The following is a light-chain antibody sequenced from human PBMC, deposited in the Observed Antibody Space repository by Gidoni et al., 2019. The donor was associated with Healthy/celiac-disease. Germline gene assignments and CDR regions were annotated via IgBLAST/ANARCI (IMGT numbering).Light chain of an antibody. CDR1: SGSVSTTNY. Sequence: QTVVTQEPSFSVSPGGTVTLTCGLSSGSVSTTNYPSWYQQTPGQAPRTLIYSTTTRSSGVPDRFSGSILGNKAALTISGAQAEDDSDYYCVLYMGSGIWVFGGGTKLTVL. CDR3: VLYMGSGIWV. V-gene: IGLV8-61*01. CDR2: STT. J-gene: IGLJ3*02.